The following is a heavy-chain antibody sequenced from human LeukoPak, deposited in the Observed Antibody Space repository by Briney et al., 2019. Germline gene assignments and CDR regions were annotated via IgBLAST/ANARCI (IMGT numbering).Heavy chain of an antibody. CDR2: ISGSGGST. Sequence: RGSLRLSCAASGFTFSSYAMSWVRQAPGKGLEWVSAISGSGGSTYYADSVKGRFTISRDNSKNTLYLQMNSLRAEDTAVYYCARSLPPSYGSGSYYNGGWYFDYWGQGTLVTVSS. CDR1: GFTFSSYA. D-gene: IGHD3-10*01. J-gene: IGHJ4*02. CDR3: ARSLPPSYGSGSYYNGGWYFDY. V-gene: IGHV3-23*01.